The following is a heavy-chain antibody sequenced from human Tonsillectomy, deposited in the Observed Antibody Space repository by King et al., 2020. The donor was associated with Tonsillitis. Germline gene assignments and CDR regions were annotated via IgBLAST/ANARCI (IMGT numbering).Heavy chain of an antibody. D-gene: IGHD5-18*01. V-gene: IGHV3-49*04. CDR1: GFTFGDYA. J-gene: IGHJ4*01. CDR2: IRSKAYGGTT. Sequence: VQLVESGGGLVQPGRSLRLSCTASGFTFGDYAMSWVRQAPGKGLEWVGFIRSKAYGGTTEYAASVKGRFTISRDDSKSIAYLQMNSLKTEDTAVYYCTKVKDTAMVFRQGYWGQGTLVTLSS. CDR3: TKVKDTAMVFRQGY.